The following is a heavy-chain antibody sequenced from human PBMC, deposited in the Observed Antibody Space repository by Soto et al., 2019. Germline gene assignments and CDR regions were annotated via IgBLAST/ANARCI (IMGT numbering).Heavy chain of an antibody. Sequence: SETLSLTCTVSGGSISSSSYYWGWIRQPPGKGLEWIGSIYYSGSTYYNPSLKSRVTISVDTSKNQFSLKLSSVTAADTAVYYCARQSDGSSWYLYYFDYWGQGTLVTVSS. J-gene: IGHJ4*02. D-gene: IGHD6-13*01. V-gene: IGHV4-39*01. CDR1: GGSISSSSYY. CDR3: ARQSDGSSWYLYYFDY. CDR2: IYYSGST.